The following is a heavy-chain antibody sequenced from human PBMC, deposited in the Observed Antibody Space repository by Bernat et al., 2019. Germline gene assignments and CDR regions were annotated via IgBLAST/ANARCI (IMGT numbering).Heavy chain of an antibody. CDR1: GGSISSGGYY. D-gene: IGHD2-2*02. CDR3: ARDCSSTSCYTRGAFDI. J-gene: IGHJ3*02. CDR2: IYYSGST. V-gene: IGHV4-31*03. Sequence: QVQLQESGPGLVKPSQTLSLTCTVSGGSISSGGYYWSWIRQHPGKGLEWIGYIYYSGSTYYNPSLKSRVTISVDTSKNQFSLKLSSVTAADTAVYYCARDCSSTSCYTRGAFDIWGQGTMVTVSS.